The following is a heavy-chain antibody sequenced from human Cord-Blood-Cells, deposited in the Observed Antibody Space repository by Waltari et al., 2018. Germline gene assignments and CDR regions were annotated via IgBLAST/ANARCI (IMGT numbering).Heavy chain of an antibody. CDR1: GFSLSTSGVG. V-gene: IGHV2-5*02. D-gene: IGHD1-7*01. Sequence: QITLKESGPTLVKPTQTLTLTCTFSGFSLSTSGVGVGWIRQPPGKALELLALIYWDDDKRYSPSLKSRLTITKDTSKNQVVLTMTNMDPVDTATYYCAHRPGWNYYFDYWGQGTLVTVSS. CDR3: AHRPGWNYYFDY. J-gene: IGHJ4*02. CDR2: IYWDDDK.